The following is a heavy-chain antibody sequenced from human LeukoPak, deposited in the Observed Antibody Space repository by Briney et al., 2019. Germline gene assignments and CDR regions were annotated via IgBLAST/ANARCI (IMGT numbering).Heavy chain of an antibody. V-gene: IGHV3-15*01. CDR3: TTDRDDSYFDY. CDR2: IKSKTDGGTT. CDR1: GFTFSNAW. Sequence: PGGSLRLSCAASGFTFSNAWVSWVRQAPGKGLEWVGRIKSKTDGGTTDYAAPVKGRFTISRDDSKNTLYLQMNSLKTEDTAVYYCTTDRDDSYFDYWGQGTLVTVSS. J-gene: IGHJ4*02. D-gene: IGHD3-3*01.